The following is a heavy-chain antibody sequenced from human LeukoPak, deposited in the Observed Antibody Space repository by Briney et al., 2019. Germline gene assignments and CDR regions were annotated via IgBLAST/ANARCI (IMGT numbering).Heavy chain of an antibody. Sequence: GGSLRLSCAASGFIFSNYGMSWVRQAPGKGLEWVSSISFSSTHIYYADSIQGRFTISRDNAENSLYLQMNSLRAEDTAVYYCAKGTKLILVIGDDAFDIWGQGTMVTVSS. CDR2: ISFSSTHI. V-gene: IGHV3-21*04. D-gene: IGHD3-9*01. CDR3: AKGTKLILVIGDDAFDI. J-gene: IGHJ3*02. CDR1: GFIFSNYG.